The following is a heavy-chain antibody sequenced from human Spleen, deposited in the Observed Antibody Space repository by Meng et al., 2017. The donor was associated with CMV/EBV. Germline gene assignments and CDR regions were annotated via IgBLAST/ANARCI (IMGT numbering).Heavy chain of an antibody. Sequence: SETLSLTCAVYGGSFSGYYWSWIHQPPGKGLEWIGEINQSGSTNYNPPLKSRVTISVDTSKNQFSLKLSSVTAADTAVYYCASGDPVIPMVRGVIPSHWGQGTLVTVSS. CDR2: INQSGST. CDR3: ASGDPVIPMVRGVIPSH. D-gene: IGHD3-10*01. CDR1: GGSFSGYY. V-gene: IGHV4-34*01. J-gene: IGHJ4*02.